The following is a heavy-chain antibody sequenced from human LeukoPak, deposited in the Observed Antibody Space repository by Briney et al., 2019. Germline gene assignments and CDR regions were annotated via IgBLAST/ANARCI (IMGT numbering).Heavy chain of an antibody. CDR1: GYTFTSYD. D-gene: IGHD3-22*01. V-gene: IGHV1-8*01. CDR3: ATRGYYYDSSGYQDAFDI. J-gene: IGHJ3*02. CDR2: MNPNSGNT. Sequence: GASVKVSCKASGYTFTSYDINWVRQATGQGLEWVGWMNPNSGNTGYAQKFQGRVTMTRNTSISTAYMELSSLRSEDTAVYYCATRGYYYDSSGYQDAFDIWGQGTMVTVSS.